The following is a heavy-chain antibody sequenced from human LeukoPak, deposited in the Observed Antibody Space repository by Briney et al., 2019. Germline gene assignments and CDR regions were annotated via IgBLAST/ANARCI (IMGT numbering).Heavy chain of an antibody. D-gene: IGHD2-2*02. Sequence: GESLKISCAASGFTFSSSYMTWVRQIPGKGLEWVANINQDGSQIYHVDSVKGRFTISRDNDKNSLYLQMNSLRAEDTAVYYCAKGLYMGGQGTLVTVSS. V-gene: IGHV3-7*04. CDR1: GFTFSSSY. CDR3: AKGLYM. CDR2: INQDGSQI. J-gene: IGHJ4*02.